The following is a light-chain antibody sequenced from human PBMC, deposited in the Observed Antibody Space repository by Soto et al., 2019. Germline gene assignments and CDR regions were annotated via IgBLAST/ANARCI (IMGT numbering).Light chain of an antibody. Sequence: EIVLTQSPGTLSLSPGERATLSCRASQSVDSNYLAWYRQKPGQAPRLLIYAASSRATGIPDRFSGSGSGTDFTLTISRLEPEDFAVYYCQQYEIAPKTFGQGTKVDI. CDR2: AAS. CDR3: QQYEIAPKT. CDR1: QSVDSNY. J-gene: IGKJ1*01. V-gene: IGKV3-20*01.